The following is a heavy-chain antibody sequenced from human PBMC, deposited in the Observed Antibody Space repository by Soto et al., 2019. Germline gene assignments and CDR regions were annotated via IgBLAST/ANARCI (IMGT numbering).Heavy chain of an antibody. J-gene: IGHJ4*02. CDR3: AKSEPYGRWSYYFDY. CDR2: ISGGGGAT. Sequence: EVQLLESGGGLVQPGGSLRLSCAASGFTFSRNAMSWVRQAPGKGLEWVSGISGGGGATYYADSVKGRFTISRDNSKNPLYLKMNSLRAEYTAIYYCAKSEPYGRWSYYFDYWGQGTLVTVSS. CDR1: GFTFSRNA. D-gene: IGHD1-26*01. V-gene: IGHV3-23*01.